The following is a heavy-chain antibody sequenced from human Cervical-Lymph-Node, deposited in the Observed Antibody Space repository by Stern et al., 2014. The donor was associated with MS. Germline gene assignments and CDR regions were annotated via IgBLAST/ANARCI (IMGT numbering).Heavy chain of an antibody. Sequence: EVQLVESGGGLIQPGGSLRLSCAAPGFIVSKNYMSWVRQAPGKGLEWVSLIYTDGSTYYAGSVKCRFTISRDSSKNKLFLQMNSLRAEDPAMYYCARAIFGVNTAAMAPDAFDSWGQGTMVTVSS. CDR3: ARAIFGVNTAAMAPDAFDS. J-gene: IGHJ3*01. V-gene: IGHV3-53*01. CDR2: IYTDGST. CDR1: GFIVSKNY. D-gene: IGHD3-3*01.